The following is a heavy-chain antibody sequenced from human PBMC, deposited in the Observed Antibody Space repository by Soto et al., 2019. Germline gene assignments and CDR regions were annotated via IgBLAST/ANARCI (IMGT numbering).Heavy chain of an antibody. CDR2: INAGNGNT. CDR3: ARDADYYDFWSGVISPLDY. V-gene: IGHV1-3*01. Sequence: QVQLVQSGAEVKKPGASVKVSCKASGYTFTSYAMHWVRQAPGQRLEWMGWINAGNGNTNYSQKFQGRVTINRDTSASTAYMELSSLRSEDTAVYYCARDADYYDFWSGVISPLDYWGQGTLVTVSS. D-gene: IGHD3-3*01. CDR1: GYTFTSYA. J-gene: IGHJ4*02.